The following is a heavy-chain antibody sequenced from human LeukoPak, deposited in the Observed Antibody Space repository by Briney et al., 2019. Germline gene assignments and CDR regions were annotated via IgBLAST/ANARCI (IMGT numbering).Heavy chain of an antibody. J-gene: IGHJ4*02. D-gene: IGHD3-3*01. CDR2: TYYSGST. V-gene: IGHV4-61*01. CDR1: GGSVSSGSYY. Sequence: SETLSLTCTVSGGSVSSGSYYWSWIRQPPGKGLEWIGYTYYSGSTNYNPSLKSQVTISVDTSKNQFSLKLSSVTAADTAVYYCARDIRYYALDYWGQGTLVTVSS. CDR3: ARDIRYYALDY.